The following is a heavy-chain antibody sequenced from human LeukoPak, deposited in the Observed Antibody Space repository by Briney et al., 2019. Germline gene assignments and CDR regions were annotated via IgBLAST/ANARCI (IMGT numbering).Heavy chain of an antibody. CDR1: GFTLKTYA. D-gene: IGHD6-19*01. V-gene: IGHV3-23*01. CDR2: LGSGGST. CDR3: AKRIPVVAMQYFDL. Sequence: GGSLRLSCEVSGFTLKTYAMSWVRQAPGKGLEWVSTLGSGGSTFYADSVKGRFTISRDNSKNTLYLQMTSLRGKDTAVYYCAKRIPVVAMQYFDLWGRGTLVAVSS. J-gene: IGHJ2*01.